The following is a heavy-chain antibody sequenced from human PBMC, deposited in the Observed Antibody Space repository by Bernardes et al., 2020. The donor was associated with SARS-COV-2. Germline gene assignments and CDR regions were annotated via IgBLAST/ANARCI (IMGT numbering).Heavy chain of an antibody. J-gene: IGHJ6*02. CDR2: ISYDGSNK. D-gene: IGHD3-22*01. CDR1: GFTFSSYA. CDR3: ARVGSSGYYTTSPYYYGMDV. V-gene: IGHV3-30-3*01. Sequence: SLRLACAASGFTFSSYAMHWVRQAPGKGLEWVAVISYDGSNKYYADSVKGRFTISRDNSKNTLYLQMNSLRAEDTAVYYCARVGSSGYYTTSPYYYGMDVWGQGTTVTVSS.